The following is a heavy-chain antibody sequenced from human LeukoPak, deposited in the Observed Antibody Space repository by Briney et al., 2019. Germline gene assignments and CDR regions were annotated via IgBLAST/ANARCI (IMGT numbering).Heavy chain of an antibody. V-gene: IGHV1-8*01. Sequence: ASVKVSCKASGYSFTSYDINWVRQATGQGLEWMGWMNPNSGNTGYAQKFQGRVTMTRSTSISTAYMELSSLRSEDTAVYYCARGGGYYGSGSYYGFWDFDYWGQGTLVTVSS. CDR2: MNPNSGNT. CDR3: ARGGGYYGSGSYYGFWDFDY. CDR1: GYSFTSYD. D-gene: IGHD3-10*01. J-gene: IGHJ4*02.